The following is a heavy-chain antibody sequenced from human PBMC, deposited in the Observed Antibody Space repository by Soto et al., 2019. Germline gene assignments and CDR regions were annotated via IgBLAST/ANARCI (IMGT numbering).Heavy chain of an antibody. D-gene: IGHD3-22*01. CDR1: GGSISSGDYY. CDR2: IYYSGST. V-gene: IGHV4-30-4*01. CDR3: ARGPNSSGYYGAWGVYFDY. Sequence: QVQLQESGPGLVKPSQTLSLTCTVSGGSISSGDYYWSWIRQPPGKGLEWIGYIYYSGSTYYNPSLKSRVTISVDTSKNQFSLKLSSVTAADTAVYYCARGPNSSGYYGAWGVYFDYWGQGTLVTVSS. J-gene: IGHJ4*02.